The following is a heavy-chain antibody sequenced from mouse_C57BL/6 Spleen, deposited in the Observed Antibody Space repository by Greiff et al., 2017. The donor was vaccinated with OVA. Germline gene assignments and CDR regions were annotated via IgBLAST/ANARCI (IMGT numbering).Heavy chain of an antibody. CDR3: AKGDGYHWYFDV. CDR2: IWSGGST. Sequence: QVQLQQSGPGLVQPSQSLSITCTVSGFSLTSYGVHWVRQPPGKGLEWLGVIWSGGSTDYNAAFISRLSVSKDNSKSQVFFKMNSLQADDTAIYYCAKGDGYHWYFDVWGTGTTVTVSS. CDR1: GFSLTSYG. D-gene: IGHD2-3*01. J-gene: IGHJ1*03. V-gene: IGHV2-4*01.